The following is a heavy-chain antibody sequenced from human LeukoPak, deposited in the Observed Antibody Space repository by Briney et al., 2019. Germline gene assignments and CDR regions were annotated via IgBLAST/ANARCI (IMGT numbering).Heavy chain of an antibody. CDR3: ARCEHGSGSYGPNHP. Sequence: ASVKVSCKASGYTFTGYYMHWVRQAPGQGLEWMGWINPNSGGTNYAQKFQGRVTMTRDTSISTAYMELSRLRSDDTAVYYCARCEHGSGSYGPNHPWGQGTLVTVSS. J-gene: IGHJ5*02. V-gene: IGHV1-2*02. D-gene: IGHD5-18*01. CDR1: GYTFTGYY. CDR2: INPNSGGT.